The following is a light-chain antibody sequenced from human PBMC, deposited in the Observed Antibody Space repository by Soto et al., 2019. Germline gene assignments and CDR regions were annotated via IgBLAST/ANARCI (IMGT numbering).Light chain of an antibody. CDR3: SSYTSSTTYV. CDR1: SSDVGGYNY. CDR2: DVS. V-gene: IGLV2-14*01. J-gene: IGLJ1*01. Sequence: QSVLTQPASVSASPGQSIAISCTGTSSDVGGYNYVSWYQQHPGKAPKLMIYDVSNRPSGVSNRFSGSKSGNTASLTISGLQAEDEAAYYCSSYTSSTTYVFGTGTKVTVL.